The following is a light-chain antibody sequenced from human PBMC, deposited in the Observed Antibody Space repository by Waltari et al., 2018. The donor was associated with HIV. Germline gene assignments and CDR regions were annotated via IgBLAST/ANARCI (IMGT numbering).Light chain of an antibody. J-gene: IGKJ4*01. V-gene: IGKV1-17*01. Sequence: DIQMTQSTSTLSASVGDRSTIICRTSEGIGSDLAWFQKKRDKAPKRLIFAGSTLQSGVPLRFSGSGSGTLFTLTIVSRQPEDFATYFCQQHNSFPITFGGGTKV. CDR1: EGIGSD. CDR3: QQHNSFPIT. CDR2: AGS.